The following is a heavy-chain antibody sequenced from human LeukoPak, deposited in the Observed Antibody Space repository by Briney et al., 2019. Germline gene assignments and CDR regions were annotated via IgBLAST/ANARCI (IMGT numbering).Heavy chain of an antibody. J-gene: IGHJ4*02. CDR1: GYIFTGYY. D-gene: IGHD2/OR15-2a*01. CDR2: IIPIFGTA. V-gene: IGHV1-69*13. CDR3: ARSAKFPEYWAAGGMFDY. Sequence: GASVNVSCKASGYIFTGYYMHWVRQAPGQGLEWMGGIIPIFGTANYAQKFQGRVTITADESTSTAYMELSSLRSEDTAVYYCARSAKFPEYWAAGGMFDYWGQGTLVTVSS.